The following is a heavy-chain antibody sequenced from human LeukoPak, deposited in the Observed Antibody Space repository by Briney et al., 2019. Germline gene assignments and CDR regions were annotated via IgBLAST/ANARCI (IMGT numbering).Heavy chain of an antibody. Sequence: SVKVSCKASGGTFSSYAISWVRQAPGQGLEWVGGIIPIFGTANYAQKFQGRVTITADESTSTAYMELSSLRSEDTAVYYCASSGRRQWLVLPFDYWGQGTLVTVSS. CDR2: IIPIFGTA. V-gene: IGHV1-69*13. D-gene: IGHD6-19*01. CDR3: ASSGRRQWLVLPFDY. CDR1: GGTFSSYA. J-gene: IGHJ4*02.